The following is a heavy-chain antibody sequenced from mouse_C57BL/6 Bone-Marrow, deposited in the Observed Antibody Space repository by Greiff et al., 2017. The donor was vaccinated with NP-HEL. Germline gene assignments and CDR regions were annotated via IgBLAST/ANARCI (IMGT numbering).Heavy chain of an antibody. V-gene: IGHV1-81*01. J-gene: IGHJ3*01. CDR3: ARVPYDRNYACFAY. D-gene: IGHD2-5*01. CDR2: IYPRSGNT. CDR1: GYTFTSYG. Sequence: QVQLQQSGAELARPGASVKLSCKASGYTFTSYGISWVKQRTGQGLEWIGEIYPRSGNTYYNEKFKGKATLTADKSSSTAYMELRSLTSEASAFYFCARVPYDRNYACFAYWGQGTLVTVSA.